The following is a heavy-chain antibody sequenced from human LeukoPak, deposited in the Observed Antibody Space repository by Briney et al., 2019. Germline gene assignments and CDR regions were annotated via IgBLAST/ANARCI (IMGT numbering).Heavy chain of an antibody. Sequence: SETLSLTCTVSGGSLSSSYYYWGWIRQPPGKGLELIGSIYYSGSTYYNPSLRSRVTMSVDTSKNQFSLKMSSVTAADTAVYHCARRLGIAVFDYWGQGTLVTVSS. D-gene: IGHD6-19*01. CDR3: ARRLGIAVFDY. CDR1: GGSLSSSYYY. J-gene: IGHJ4*02. CDR2: IYYSGST. V-gene: IGHV4-39*01.